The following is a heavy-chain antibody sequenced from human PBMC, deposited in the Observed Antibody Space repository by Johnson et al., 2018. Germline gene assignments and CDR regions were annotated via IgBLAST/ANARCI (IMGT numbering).Heavy chain of an antibody. J-gene: IGHJ3*02. V-gene: IGHV3-30*18. D-gene: IGHD6-13*01. CDR2: ISYDGSNK. CDR1: GFTFSSSG. CDR3: VKEKGMGMAAAGAWGALDI. Sequence: QVQLVQSGGGVVQPGRSLRLSCAASGFTFSSSGLHWVRQAPGKGLEWVALISYDGSNKYYADSVKGRFTMSRDNSKNTLYLQMNSLRPEDTALYYCVKEKGMGMAAAGAWGALDIWSQGTMVTVSS.